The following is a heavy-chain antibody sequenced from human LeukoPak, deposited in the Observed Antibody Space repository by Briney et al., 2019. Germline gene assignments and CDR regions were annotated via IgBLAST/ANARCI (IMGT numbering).Heavy chain of an antibody. CDR2: ISDSGGST. CDR3: ATGGGASVSSLKY. J-gene: IGHJ4*02. D-gene: IGHD6-6*01. V-gene: IGHV3-23*01. Sequence: GGSLRLSCAASGFTFSNYAMSWVRQAPGEGLEWVSIISDSGGSTNYADSVKGRFTISRDNSKNTLYLQVNSLRVEDTAIYYCATGGGASVSSLKYWGQGTLVTVSS. CDR1: GFTFSNYA.